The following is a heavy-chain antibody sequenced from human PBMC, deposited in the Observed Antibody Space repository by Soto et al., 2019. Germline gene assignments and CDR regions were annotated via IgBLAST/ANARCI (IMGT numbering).Heavy chain of an antibody. CDR3: ARGYWYFDY. CDR1: GGSFSGYY. J-gene: IGHJ4*02. V-gene: IGHV4-34*01. Sequence: SETLSLTCAVYGGSFSGYYWSWIRQPPGKGLEWIGEINHSGSTNYNPSLKSRVTISVDTSKNQFSLKLSSVTAADTAVYYCARGYWYFDYWGQGPLVTVYS. CDR2: INHSGST. D-gene: IGHD2-8*02.